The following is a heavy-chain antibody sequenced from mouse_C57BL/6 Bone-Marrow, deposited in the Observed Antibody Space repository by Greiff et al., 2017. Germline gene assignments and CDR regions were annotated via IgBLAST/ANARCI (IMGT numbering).Heavy chain of an antibody. CDR3: SRAPLGRPWYFYV. V-gene: IGHV1-7*01. CDR2: INPSSGYT. D-gene: IGHD4-1*01. J-gene: IGHJ1*03. CDR1: GYTFTSYW. Sequence: VQLQQSGAELAKPGASVKLSCKASGYTFTSYWMHWVKQRPGQGLEWIGYINPSSGYTKYNQKFKVKATLTADKSSSTAYMQLSSLTSEDSAVYYWSRAPLGRPWYFYVWGTGTTVTVSS.